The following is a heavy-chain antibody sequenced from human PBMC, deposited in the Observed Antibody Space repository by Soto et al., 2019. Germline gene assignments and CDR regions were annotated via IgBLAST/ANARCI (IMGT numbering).Heavy chain of an antibody. CDR2: IFYSGTT. D-gene: IGHD3-10*01. CDR3: ESSESYDQSDY. J-gene: IGHJ4*02. V-gene: IGHV4-39*01. CDR1: GGSISCSSYY. Sequence: SETLSLTCTVSGGSISCSSYYWGWIRQPPGKGLEWIGNIFYSGTTYYNPSLKSRVTISVDTSKSQFSLKLRSVTAADTAVYYCESSESYDQSDYWGQGTLVTVSS.